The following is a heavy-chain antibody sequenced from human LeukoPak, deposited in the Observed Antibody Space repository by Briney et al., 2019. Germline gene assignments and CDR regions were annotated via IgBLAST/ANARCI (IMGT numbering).Heavy chain of an antibody. CDR3: ARDIGGYFDY. D-gene: IGHD1-26*01. Sequence: SETLSLTCTVSGGSISSGDYYWSWIRQPPGKVLEWIGYIYYSGSTYYNPSLKSRVTISVDTSKNQFSLKLSSVTAADTAVYYCARDIGGYFDYWGQGTLVTVSS. V-gene: IGHV4-30-4*01. J-gene: IGHJ4*02. CDR2: IYYSGST. CDR1: GGSISSGDYY.